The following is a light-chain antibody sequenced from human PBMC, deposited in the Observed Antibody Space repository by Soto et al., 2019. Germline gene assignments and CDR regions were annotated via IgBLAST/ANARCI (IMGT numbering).Light chain of an antibody. V-gene: IGKV3-20*01. CDR3: HQYGSSPRFT. Sequence: EIVLTQSPGTLSLSPGERATLSCRASQSVSSSYLAWYQQKPGQAPRLLIYGASSRATGIPDRFSGSASGTDFALAISRLEPEDFAVYYCHQYGSSPRFTFGPGTKVDIK. CDR2: GAS. J-gene: IGKJ3*01. CDR1: QSVSSSY.